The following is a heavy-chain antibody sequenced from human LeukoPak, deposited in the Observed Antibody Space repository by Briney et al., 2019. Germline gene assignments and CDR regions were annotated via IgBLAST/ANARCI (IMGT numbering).Heavy chain of an antibody. CDR2: IIPIFGTA. CDR1: GGTFSSYT. CDR3: ARDRGYCSSTSCYYFDY. J-gene: IGHJ4*02. Sequence: SVKVSCKASGGTFSSYTISWVRQAPGQGLEWMGGIIPIFGTANYAQKFQGRVTITADESTSTAYMELSSLRSEDTAVYYCARDRGYCSSTSCYYFDYWGQGTLVTVSS. D-gene: IGHD2-2*01. V-gene: IGHV1-69*13.